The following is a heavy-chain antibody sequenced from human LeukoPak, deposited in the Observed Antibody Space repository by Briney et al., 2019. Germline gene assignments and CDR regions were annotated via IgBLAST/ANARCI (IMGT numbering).Heavy chain of an antibody. Sequence: PSETLSLTCTVSGGPISSYYWSWIRQPPGKGLEWIGYIYYSGSTNYNPSLKSRVTISVDTSKNQFSLKLSSVTAADTAVYYCARDGYSYGYGAFDIWGQGTMVTVSS. CDR1: GGPISSYY. CDR2: IYYSGST. D-gene: IGHD5-18*01. J-gene: IGHJ3*02. CDR3: ARDGYSYGYGAFDI. V-gene: IGHV4-59*01.